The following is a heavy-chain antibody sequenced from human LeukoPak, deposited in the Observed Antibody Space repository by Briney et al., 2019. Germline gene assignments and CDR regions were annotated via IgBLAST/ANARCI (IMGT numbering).Heavy chain of an antibody. Sequence: KPSETLSLTCAVYGGSFSGYYWSWIRQPPGKGLEWIGEINHSGSTNYNPSLKSRVTISVDTSKNQFSLKLSSVTAADTAVYYCARYGISGYYYVFDYWGQGTLVTVSS. J-gene: IGHJ4*02. CDR1: GGSFSGYY. D-gene: IGHD3-22*01. CDR2: INHSGST. CDR3: ARYGISGYYYVFDY. V-gene: IGHV4-34*01.